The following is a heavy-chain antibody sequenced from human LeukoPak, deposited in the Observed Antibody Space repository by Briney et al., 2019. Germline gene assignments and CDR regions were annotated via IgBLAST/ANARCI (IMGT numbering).Heavy chain of an antibody. CDR2: IYYSGST. V-gene: IGHV4-39*07. Sequence: SETLSLTCTVSGGSIAGSSYYWVWIRQPPGNGLEWIGTIYYSGSTNYNPSLKSRVTMSVDTSKNQFSLKLSSVTAADTAVYYCARDRGTWNDDGFDYWGQGTLVTVSS. CDR3: ARDRGTWNDDGFDY. D-gene: IGHD1-1*01. J-gene: IGHJ4*02. CDR1: GGSIAGSSYY.